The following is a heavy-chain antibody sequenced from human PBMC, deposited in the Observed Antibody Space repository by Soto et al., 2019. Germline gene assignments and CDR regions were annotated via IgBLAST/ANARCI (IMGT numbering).Heavy chain of an antibody. CDR2: IYHSGST. V-gene: IGHV4-59*01. CDR3: ARDWGGSPDS. D-gene: IGHD1-26*01. CDR1: GDSIYSYY. Sequence: SETLSLTCPFSGDSIYSYYWSWIRRPPGKGLEWIGYIYHSGSTNYNPSLRGRVTISVDTSMSQFSLRLTSVTAADTAVYFCARDWGGSPDSWGPGTLVTVS. J-gene: IGHJ5*01.